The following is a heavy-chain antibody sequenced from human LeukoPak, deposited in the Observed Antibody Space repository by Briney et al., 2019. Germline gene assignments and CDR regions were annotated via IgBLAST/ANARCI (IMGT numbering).Heavy chain of an antibody. D-gene: IGHD3-22*01. Sequence: GGSLRLSCAASGFTLSSYSMNWVRQAPGKGLEWVSSISSSSSYIYYADSVKGRFTISRDNAKNSLYLQMNSLRAEDTAVYYCARVGIVANYGMDVWGQGTTVTVS. J-gene: IGHJ6*02. V-gene: IGHV3-21*01. CDR2: ISSSSSYI. CDR1: GFTLSSYS. CDR3: ARVGIVANYGMDV.